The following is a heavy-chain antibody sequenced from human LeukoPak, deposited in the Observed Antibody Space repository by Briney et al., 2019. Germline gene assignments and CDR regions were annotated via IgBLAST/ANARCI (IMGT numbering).Heavy chain of an antibody. D-gene: IGHD6-19*01. V-gene: IGHV3-23*01. Sequence: GGSLRLSCAASGFTFSSYAMNWVRQAPGKGLEWVSAISGSGGSTYYADSVKGRFTISRDNSKNTLYLQMNSLRAEDTAVYYCAKDPITARGHSSGWYYWGQGTLVTVSS. CDR1: GFTFSSYA. CDR2: ISGSGGST. CDR3: AKDPITARGHSSGWYY. J-gene: IGHJ4*02.